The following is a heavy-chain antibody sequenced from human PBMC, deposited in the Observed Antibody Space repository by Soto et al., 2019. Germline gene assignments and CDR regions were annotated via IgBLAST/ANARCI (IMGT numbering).Heavy chain of an antibody. CDR1: GFTFISYA. Sequence: LRLSCAASGFTFISYAMHWVRQAPGKGLEWVAVISYDGSNKYYADSVKGRFTISRDNSKNTLHLQMNSLRAEDTAVYYCARENHSSGWSYYYYYGMDVWGQGTTVTVSS. CDR3: ARENHSSGWSYYYYYGMDV. J-gene: IGHJ6*02. D-gene: IGHD6-19*01. CDR2: ISYDGSNK. V-gene: IGHV3-30-3*01.